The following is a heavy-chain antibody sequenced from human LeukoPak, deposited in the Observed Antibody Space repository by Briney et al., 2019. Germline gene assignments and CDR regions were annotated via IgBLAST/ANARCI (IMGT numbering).Heavy chain of an antibody. J-gene: IGHJ4*02. CDR3: ATSPLAGS. Sequence: GGSLRLSCAASGFTFSDFTMNWVRQAPGKGLEWLSYISGHGRTIYYDDSVKGRFTISRDNSKNTLYLQMNSLRAEDTAVYYCATSPLAGSWGQGTLVTVSS. D-gene: IGHD3-10*01. V-gene: IGHV3-48*01. CDR2: ISGHGRTI. CDR1: GFTFSDFT.